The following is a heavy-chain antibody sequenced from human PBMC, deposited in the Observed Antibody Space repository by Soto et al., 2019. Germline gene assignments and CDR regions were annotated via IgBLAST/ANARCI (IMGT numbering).Heavy chain of an antibody. CDR1: GGSISSYY. CDR2: IYTSGST. J-gene: IGHJ6*02. CDR3: ARDHVPIVATIIYYYGMDV. D-gene: IGHD5-12*01. V-gene: IGHV4-4*07. Sequence: SETLSLTCTVSGGSISSYYWSWIRQPAGKGLGWIGRIYTSGSTNYNPSLKSRVTMSVDTSKNQFSLKLSSVTAADTAVYYCARDHVPIVATIIYYYGMDVWGQGTTVTVSS.